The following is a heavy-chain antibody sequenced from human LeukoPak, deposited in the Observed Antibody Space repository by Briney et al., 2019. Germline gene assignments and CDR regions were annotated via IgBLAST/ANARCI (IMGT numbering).Heavy chain of an antibody. CDR1: RFTYRNHP. CDR2: ISYGGSNK. CDR3: ARGPTIAVAGRAEYYFDY. V-gene: IGHV3-30*04. Sequence: GGSLTVSCAAYRFTYRNHPLHWVRRAPGKGVEWVAVISYGGSNKYYADSVKGRFTISRDNSKNTLYLRMNSLRAEDTAVYYGARGPTIAVAGRAEYYFDYWGQGTLVTVSS. J-gene: IGHJ4*02. D-gene: IGHD6-19*01.